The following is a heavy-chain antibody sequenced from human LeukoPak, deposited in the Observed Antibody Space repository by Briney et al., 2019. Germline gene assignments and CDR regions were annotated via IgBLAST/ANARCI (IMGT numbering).Heavy chain of an antibody. J-gene: IGHJ4*02. CDR1: GFTFSSYS. CDR3: ARESPEKYYDFWSGRSSLDY. Sequence: GGSLRLSCAASGFTFSSYSMNWVRQAPGKGLEWVSYISSSSSTIYYADSVKGRFTISRDNAKNSLYLQMNSLRAEDTAVYYCARESPEKYYDFWSGRSSLDYWGQGTLVTVSS. V-gene: IGHV3-48*01. CDR2: ISSSSSTI. D-gene: IGHD3-3*01.